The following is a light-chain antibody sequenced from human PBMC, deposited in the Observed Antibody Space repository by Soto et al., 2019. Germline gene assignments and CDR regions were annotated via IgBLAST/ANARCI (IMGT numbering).Light chain of an antibody. V-gene: IGKV3D-20*02. J-gene: IGKJ5*01. Sequence: EIVLTQSPATLSLSPGDRATLYCGASQSVRSSYLAWYQQKPGLAPRLLIYDASSRATGIPDKFSGSGSGTDFTLTISSLEPEDFAVYYCQQRSEWPITFGQGTRLEI. CDR2: DAS. CDR3: QQRSEWPIT. CDR1: QSVRSSY.